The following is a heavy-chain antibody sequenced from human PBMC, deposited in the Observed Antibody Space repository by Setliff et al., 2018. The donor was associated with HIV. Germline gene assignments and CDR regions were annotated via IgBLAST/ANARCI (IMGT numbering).Heavy chain of an antibody. CDR1: GGSFSGYY. J-gene: IGHJ4*02. CDR3: AGSSRGWLERYYYYFDY. D-gene: IGHD6-19*01. CDR2: INHSGST. Sequence: SETLSLTCAVYGGSFSGYYWSWIRQPPGKGLEWIGEINHSGSTNYNPSLKSRVTISVDTSKNQFSLKLSSVTAADTAVYYCAGSSRGWLERYYYYFDYWGQGTLVTVSS. V-gene: IGHV4-34*01.